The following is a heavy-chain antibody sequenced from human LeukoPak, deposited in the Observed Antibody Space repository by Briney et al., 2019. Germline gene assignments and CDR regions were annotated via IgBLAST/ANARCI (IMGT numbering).Heavy chain of an antibody. Sequence: SETLSLTCSVSDGSVNSYYWNWIRRPPGKGLEWIGYIYYNGNTNYSPSLKSRVTMSVDTSKNLFSLKVSSVTAADTAVYYCARGRSNYYGMDVWGQGTTVTVSS. CDR3: ARGRSNYYGMDV. D-gene: IGHD1-26*01. CDR2: IYYNGNT. CDR1: DGSVNSYY. V-gene: IGHV4-59*02. J-gene: IGHJ6*02.